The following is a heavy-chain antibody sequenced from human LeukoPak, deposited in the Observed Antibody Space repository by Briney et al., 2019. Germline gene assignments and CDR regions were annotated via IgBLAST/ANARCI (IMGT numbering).Heavy chain of an antibody. V-gene: IGHV3-23*01. J-gene: IGHJ4*02. CDR1: GFSFNSYA. CDR3: AKWPEGAMDYFDY. D-gene: IGHD3-16*01. CDR2: ISGDGTRT. Sequence: GGSLRLSCAASGFSFNSYAMTWARQAPVKGLEWVSAISGDGTRTYYADSVKGRFTISRDNSKNTLYLEMSSLRVEDTAIYYCAKWPEGAMDYFDYWGQGTLVTVSS.